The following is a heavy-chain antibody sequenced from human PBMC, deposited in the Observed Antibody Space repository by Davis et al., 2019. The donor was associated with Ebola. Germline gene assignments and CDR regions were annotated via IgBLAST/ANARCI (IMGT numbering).Heavy chain of an antibody. V-gene: IGHV5-51*01. J-gene: IGHJ4*02. CDR2: VIPGDSDP. CDR3: ARGTPGVSTFFFFDS. Sequence: GESLKISCQGSGYNFPNYWMAWVRQRPGKGLDWMGMVIPGDSDPVYSPSFQGQVTISVDTSTRTVHLQWSSLKASDTGIYYCARGTPGVSTFFFFDSWGQGTPVTVSS. D-gene: IGHD4-11*01. CDR1: GYNFPNYW.